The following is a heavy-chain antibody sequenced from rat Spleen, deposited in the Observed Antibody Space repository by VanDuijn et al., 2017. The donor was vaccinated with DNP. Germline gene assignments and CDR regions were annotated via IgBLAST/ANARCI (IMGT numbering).Heavy chain of an antibody. J-gene: IGHJ2*01. CDR1: GFTFSDYN. Sequence: EVQLVESGGGLIQPGRSLKLSCAASGFTFSDYNMAWVRQAPKRGLEWVATIIYDGGSTYYRDSVKGRFTISRDNAKSTLYLQMESLRSEDTATYYCVASAGWGYFDYWGQGVMVTVSS. CDR2: IIYDGGST. V-gene: IGHV5S10*01. CDR3: VASAGWGYFDY. D-gene: IGHD1-4*01.